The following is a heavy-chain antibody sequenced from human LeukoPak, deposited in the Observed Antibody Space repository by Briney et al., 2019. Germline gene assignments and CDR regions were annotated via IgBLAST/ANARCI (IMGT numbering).Heavy chain of an antibody. CDR3: GRDGDA. Sequence: GGSLRLSCAASGFTFSSYWMTWVRQAPGKGLEWVANIKQDGSEEYYVDSVKGRFTVSRDNAKNSLYLEMNSLRDEDTAVYYCGRDGDAWGQGTTVIVSS. CDR1: GFTFSSYW. J-gene: IGHJ6*02. V-gene: IGHV3-7*01. CDR2: IKQDGSEE.